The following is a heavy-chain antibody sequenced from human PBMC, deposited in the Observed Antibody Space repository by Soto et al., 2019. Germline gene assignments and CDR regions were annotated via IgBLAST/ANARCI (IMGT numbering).Heavy chain of an antibody. CDR2: VNQDGSEK. Sequence: PXESLRLSCAASGFTFSNYCMNGVRQTPGRGLEWVANVNQDGSEKNYVDSVKGRFTISRDNSETSVYLEMNSLRAEDTAVYFCARRDCGGDCFGYWGQGTLVTVSS. CDR1: GFTFSNYC. D-gene: IGHD2-21*01. J-gene: IGHJ4*02. CDR3: ARRDCGGDCFGY. V-gene: IGHV3-7*01.